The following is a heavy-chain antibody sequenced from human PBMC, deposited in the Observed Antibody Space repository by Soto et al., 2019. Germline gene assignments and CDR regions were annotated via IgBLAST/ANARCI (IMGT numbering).Heavy chain of an antibody. CDR3: ARPPLVPDMWWFDP. J-gene: IGHJ5*02. CDR1: GFTFSSYG. D-gene: IGHD2-15*01. V-gene: IGHV3-30*03. Sequence: GGSLRLSCAASGFTFSSYGMHWVRQAPGKGLEWVAVISYDGSNKYYADSVKGRFTISRDNSKNTLHLQMNSLRAEDTAVHYCARPPLVPDMWWFDPWGQGTLVTVSS. CDR2: ISYDGSNK.